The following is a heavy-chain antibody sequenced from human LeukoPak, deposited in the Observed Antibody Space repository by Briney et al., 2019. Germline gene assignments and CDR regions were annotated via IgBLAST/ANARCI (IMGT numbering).Heavy chain of an antibody. CDR2: ISGSGGTT. Sequence: GGSLRLSCAASGFTFSSYTMSWVRQTPGKGLEWVSAISGSGGTTYYADSVKGRFTISRDNSKNTLYLQMNSLRADDTAIYYCSNSREYQLLYQEYCQHWGQGTLVTVSS. CDR1: GFTFSSYT. J-gene: IGHJ1*01. V-gene: IGHV3-23*01. D-gene: IGHD2-2*02. CDR3: SNSREYQLLYQEYCQH.